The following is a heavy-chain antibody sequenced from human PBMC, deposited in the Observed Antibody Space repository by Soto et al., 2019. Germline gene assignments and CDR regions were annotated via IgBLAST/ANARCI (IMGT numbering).Heavy chain of an antibody. D-gene: IGHD6-13*01. J-gene: IGHJ6*02. CDR3: ARRSIAADDYYYYGMDV. Sequence: GESLKISCKGSGYSFTSYWISWVRQMPGKGLEWMGRIDPSDSYTNYSPSFQGHVTISADKSISTAYLQWSSLKASDTAMYYCARRSIAADDYYYYGMDVWGQGTTVTVSS. V-gene: IGHV5-10-1*01. CDR2: IDPSDSYT. CDR1: GYSFTSYW.